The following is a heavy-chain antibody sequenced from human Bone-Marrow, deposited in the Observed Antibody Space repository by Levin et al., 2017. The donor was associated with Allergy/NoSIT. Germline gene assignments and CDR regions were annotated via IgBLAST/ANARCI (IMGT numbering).Heavy chain of an antibody. V-gene: IGHV3-7*01. CDR1: GFTFRSSW. CDR3: AGKITGDLGWYFDL. J-gene: IGHJ2*01. CDR2: IKQDGSEK. D-gene: IGHD7-27*01. Sequence: LSLPCAASGFTFRSSWMSWVRQAPGKGLEWVANIKQDGSEKYYVDSVKGRFTISRDNAKNSLYLQMNSLRAEDTAVYYCAGKITGDLGWYFDLWGRGTLVTVSS.